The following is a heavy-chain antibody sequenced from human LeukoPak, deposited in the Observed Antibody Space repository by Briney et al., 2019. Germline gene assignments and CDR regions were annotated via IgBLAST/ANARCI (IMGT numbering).Heavy chain of an antibody. CDR1: GYTFTNNG. Sequence: ASVKVSCKASGYTFTNNGVSWVRQAPGQGLEWMGGISAYNGNIDYAQKFKGRVTMTTDTSTSTAYMELRSLKSDDTAVYYCARVEAYCSRTSCHDYWGLGTLVTVSS. CDR2: ISAYNGNI. J-gene: IGHJ4*02. V-gene: IGHV1-18*01. D-gene: IGHD2-2*01. CDR3: ARVEAYCSRTSCHDY.